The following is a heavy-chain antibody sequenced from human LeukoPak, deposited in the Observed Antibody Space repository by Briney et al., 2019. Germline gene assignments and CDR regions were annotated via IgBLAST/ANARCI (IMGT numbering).Heavy chain of an antibody. V-gene: IGHV3-33*01. CDR2: IYYDGTKK. J-gene: IGHJ4*02. D-gene: IGHD3-9*01. Sequence: GGSLRLSCAASGFTLSNYGMHWVRQAPGKGLEWVAVIYYDGTKKYYADSVRGRFTISRDTSKNTVYLQMNSLRAEDTAVYYCARDILTGYYFDYWGQGTLVTVSS. CDR1: GFTLSNYG. CDR3: ARDILTGYYFDY.